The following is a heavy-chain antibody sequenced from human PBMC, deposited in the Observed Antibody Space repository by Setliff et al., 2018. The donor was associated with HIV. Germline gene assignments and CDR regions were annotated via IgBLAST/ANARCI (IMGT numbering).Heavy chain of an antibody. Sequence: GGSLRLSCAASGFTFSSYSMNWVRQAPGKGLEWISYNGIINGAKHYADSMEGRFTISRDDAKNTLYLQMNSLRAEDTAVYYCARDRGYPDSFNIWGQGTVVTVSS. CDR3: ARDRGYPDSFNI. CDR1: GFTFSSYS. J-gene: IGHJ3*02. D-gene: IGHD3-10*01. CDR2: NGIINGAK. V-gene: IGHV3-48*01.